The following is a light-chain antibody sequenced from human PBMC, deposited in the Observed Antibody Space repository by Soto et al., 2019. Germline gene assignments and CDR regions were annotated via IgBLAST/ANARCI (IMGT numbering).Light chain of an antibody. CDR2: GAS. CDR1: QSISSN. J-gene: IGKJ1*01. CDR3: QQYDYWWT. V-gene: IGKV3-15*01. Sequence: EIVMTQSPATLSLSPGERATLSCRASQSISSNLAWYQQKPGQAPRLLIHGASTRASGTPARFSGSGSGTEFTLTISSLQSEDLAVYYCQQYDYWWTFGQGTKVEIK.